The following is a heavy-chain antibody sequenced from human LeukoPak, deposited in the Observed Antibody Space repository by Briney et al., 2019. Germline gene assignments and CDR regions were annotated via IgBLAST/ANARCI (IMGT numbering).Heavy chain of an antibody. CDR3: ARSGSGGFLYYFDY. V-gene: IGHV3-64*01. CDR1: GFTFSSYA. D-gene: IGHD2-15*01. Sequence: GGSLRHSCAVSGFTFSSYAMQWVGQAPGKGLEFVSAISVKGGSTYYEHSVKGRFIISRDNSENTLYLQMGILRAEDMAVYYCARSGSGGFLYYFDYWGQGTLVTVSS. CDR2: ISVKGGST. J-gene: IGHJ4*02.